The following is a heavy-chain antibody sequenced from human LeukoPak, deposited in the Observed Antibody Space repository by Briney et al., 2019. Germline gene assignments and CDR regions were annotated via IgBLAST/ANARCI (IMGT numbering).Heavy chain of an antibody. CDR1: GFTFSSYA. Sequence: GGSLRLSCAASGFTFSSYAMNWVRQAPGEGLEWVSTVSITGGSTYYADSVKGRFTISRDNSNNMLYLQINSLRAEDTALYYCAKGGSSWSRNWFDPWGQGTLVTVSS. V-gene: IGHV3-23*01. CDR3: AKGGSSWSRNWFDP. CDR2: VSITGGST. J-gene: IGHJ5*02. D-gene: IGHD6-13*01.